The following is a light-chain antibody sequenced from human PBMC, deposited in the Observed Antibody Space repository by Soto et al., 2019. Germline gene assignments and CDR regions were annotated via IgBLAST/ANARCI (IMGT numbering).Light chain of an antibody. CDR1: SSDVGGYNY. J-gene: IGLJ3*02. CDR2: DVS. CDR3: CSYAGSYTV. V-gene: IGLV2-11*01. Sequence: QSALTQPRSVSGSPGQSVTISCTGTSSDVGGYNYVSWYQQHPGKAPKLMIYDVSKQPSGVPDRFSGYKSGNTASLTISELQAEDEADYYCCSYAGSYTVFGGGTKLTVL.